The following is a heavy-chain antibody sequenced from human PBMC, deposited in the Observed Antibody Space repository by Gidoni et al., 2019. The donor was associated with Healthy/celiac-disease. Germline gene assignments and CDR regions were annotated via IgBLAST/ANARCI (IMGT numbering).Heavy chain of an antibody. J-gene: IGHJ3*02. V-gene: IGHV1-69*04. D-gene: IGHD3-22*01. Sequence: QVQLVQSGAEVKKPGSSVKVSCKASGGTFSSYDISWVRQAPGQGLEWMGRIIPILGIANSAQKFQGRVTITADKSTSTAYMELSSLRSEDTAVYYCARDYYDSSGYYSSNALYAFDIWGQGTMVTVSS. CDR2: IIPILGIA. CDR3: ARDYYDSSGYYSSNALYAFDI. CDR1: GGTFSSYD.